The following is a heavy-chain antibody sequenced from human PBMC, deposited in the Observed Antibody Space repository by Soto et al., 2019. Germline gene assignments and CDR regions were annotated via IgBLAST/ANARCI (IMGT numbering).Heavy chain of an antibody. Sequence: QVQLVESGGGVVQPGRSLRLSCAASGFTFNFFAMHWVRQAPGKGLEWVAAVSKDGSNTYYAASVKGRFTISRDNPKNTLDVQMNSLRVEDTAVYYCARDIWWEPGVDAFHIWGQGTMVTVSP. J-gene: IGHJ3*02. CDR3: ARDIWWEPGVDAFHI. D-gene: IGHD1-26*01. V-gene: IGHV3-30-3*01. CDR1: GFTFNFFA. CDR2: VSKDGSNT.